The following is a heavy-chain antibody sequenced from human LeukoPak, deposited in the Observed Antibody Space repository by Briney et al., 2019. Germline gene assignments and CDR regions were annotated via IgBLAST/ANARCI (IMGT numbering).Heavy chain of an antibody. J-gene: IGHJ4*02. V-gene: IGHV4-59*01. CDR3: ASARLYDSSSYPHDH. CDR1: GASISRYY. Sequence: NPSETVSLTCTVSGASISRYYWTWIRQPPGKGLEWIGYIYYRGTTTYNPSLKSRVTISVDTSRNQFSLKLSSVTAADTAVYYCASARLYDSSSYPHDHRGQGAQVTVSS. D-gene: IGHD3-22*01. CDR2: IYYRGTT.